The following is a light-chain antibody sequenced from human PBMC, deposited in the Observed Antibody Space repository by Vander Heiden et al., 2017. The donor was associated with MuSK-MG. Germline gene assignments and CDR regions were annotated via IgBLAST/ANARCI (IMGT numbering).Light chain of an antibody. CDR2: KAS. V-gene: IGKV1-5*03. CDR3: QQDNSYYT. CDR1: QSISSW. J-gene: IGKJ4*01. Sequence: DIQMTQSPSTLSASVGDRVTITCRASQSISSWLAWYQQKPGKAPKLLIYKASSLESGVPSRFSGSGSGTEFTLTISSLQPDDFATYYCQQDNSYYTFGGGTKVETK.